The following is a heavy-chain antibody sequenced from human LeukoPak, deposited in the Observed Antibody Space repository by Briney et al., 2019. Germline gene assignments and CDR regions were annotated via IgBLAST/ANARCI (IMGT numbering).Heavy chain of an antibody. CDR1: GDSISSHY. V-gene: IGHV4-4*07. J-gene: IGHJ4*02. Sequence: SETLSLTCTVSGDSISSHYWSWIRQPAGKGLEWIGRIYTSGSTNYNPSLKSRVTMSVDTSKNQFSLKLRSVTAADTAVYYCATYSSTWSGGYWGQGTLVTVSS. CDR2: IYTSGST. D-gene: IGHD6-13*01. CDR3: ATYSSTWSGGY.